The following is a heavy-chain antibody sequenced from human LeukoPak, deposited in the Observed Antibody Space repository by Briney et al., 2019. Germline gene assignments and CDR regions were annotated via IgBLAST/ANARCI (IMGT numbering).Heavy chain of an antibody. V-gene: IGHV4-34*01. J-gene: IGHJ6*04. CDR1: GGSFSGYY. Sequence: SSETLSLTCAVYGGSFSGYYWSWIRQPPGKGLEWIGEFNHSGSTNYNPSLKSRVTISVDTSKNQFSLKLSSVTAADTAVYYCARGRWLRLAYYYGMDVWGKGTTVTVSS. CDR2: FNHSGST. CDR3: ARGRWLRLAYYYGMDV. D-gene: IGHD5-12*01.